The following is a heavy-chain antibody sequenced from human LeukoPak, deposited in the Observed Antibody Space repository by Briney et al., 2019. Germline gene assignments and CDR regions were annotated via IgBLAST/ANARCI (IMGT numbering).Heavy chain of an antibody. Sequence: SETLSLTCTVSGGSISSYYWSWIRQPPGKGLEWIGYIYYSGSTNYNPSLKSRVTISVDTSKNQFSLKLSSVTAADTAVYYCASSEMATIYDYWGQGTLVTVSS. CDR2: IYYSGST. V-gene: IGHV4-59*01. D-gene: IGHD5-24*01. J-gene: IGHJ4*02. CDR3: ASSEMATIYDY. CDR1: GGSISSYY.